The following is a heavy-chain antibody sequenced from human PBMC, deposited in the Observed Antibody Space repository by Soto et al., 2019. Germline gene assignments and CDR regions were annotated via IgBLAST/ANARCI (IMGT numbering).Heavy chain of an antibody. CDR2: IVVGSGNT. Sequence: SVKVSCKASGFTFTSSAVQWVRQARGQRLEWIGWIVVGSGNTNYAQKFQERVTITRDMSTSTAYMELSSLRSEDTAVYYCATGSSGYYKTPLDYYYGMDVWGQGTTVTVSS. CDR3: ATGSSGYYKTPLDYYYGMDV. CDR1: GFTFTSSA. J-gene: IGHJ6*02. D-gene: IGHD3-9*01. V-gene: IGHV1-58*01.